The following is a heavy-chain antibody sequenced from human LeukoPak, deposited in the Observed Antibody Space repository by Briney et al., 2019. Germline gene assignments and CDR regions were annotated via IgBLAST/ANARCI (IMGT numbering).Heavy chain of an antibody. J-gene: IGHJ4*02. V-gene: IGHV3-30-3*01. CDR3: ARDELTGGDYFDY. D-gene: IGHD7-27*01. CDR1: GFTFSSYA. CDR2: ISYDGSNK. Sequence: GGSLRLSCAASGFTFSSYAMHWVRQAPGKGLEWVAVISYDGSNKYYADSVKGRFTISRDNSKNTLYLQRNSLRAEDTAVYYCARDELTGGDYFDYWGQGTLVTVSS.